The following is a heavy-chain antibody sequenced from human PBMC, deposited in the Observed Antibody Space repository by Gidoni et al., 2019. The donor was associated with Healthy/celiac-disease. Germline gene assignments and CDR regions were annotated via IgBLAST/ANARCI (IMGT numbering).Heavy chain of an antibody. V-gene: IGHV4-34*01. Sequence: QVQLQQWGAGLLTPSETLSLTCAVYGGSFSGYYWSWLRQPPGKGLEWIGEINHSGSTNYNPSLKSRVTISVDTSKNQFSLKLSSVTAADTAVYYCARAGKYYYGSGARIHYYYYYYMDVWGKGTTVTVSS. CDR3: ARAGKYYYGSGARIHYYYYYYMDV. CDR2: INHSGST. D-gene: IGHD3-10*01. CDR1: GGSFSGYY. J-gene: IGHJ6*03.